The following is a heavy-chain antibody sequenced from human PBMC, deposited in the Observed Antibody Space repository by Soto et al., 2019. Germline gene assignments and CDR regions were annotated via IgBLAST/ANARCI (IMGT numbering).Heavy chain of an antibody. J-gene: IGHJ6*02. CDR3: ARRAGDYGPYGMDV. V-gene: IGHV4-30-4*01. Sequence: TSETLSLTCTVSGGSISSGAYYWSWIRQPPGKGLEWIGYIDYSGSTFNNPSLKSRLTLSIDTSKNQFSLKLSSVTAADSAVYYCARRAGDYGPYGMDVWGQGTTVTVSS. CDR2: IDYSGST. CDR1: GGSISSGAYY. D-gene: IGHD3-9*01.